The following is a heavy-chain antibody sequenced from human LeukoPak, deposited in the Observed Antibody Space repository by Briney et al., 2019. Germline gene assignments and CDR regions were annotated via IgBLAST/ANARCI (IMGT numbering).Heavy chain of an antibody. Sequence: SETLSLTCTVSNGPITSTKWWSWVRPPPGKGLEWIGEISHTGSTNYNPSFNSRVTMSVDKSKNQFSLNLKSVTAADTALYYCASSSLVVVVTYGFDIWGRRTAVPVSS. D-gene: IGHD2-21*01. J-gene: IGHJ3*02. CDR2: ISHTGST. V-gene: IGHV4-4*02. CDR3: ASSSLVVVVTYGFDI. CDR1: NGPITSTKW.